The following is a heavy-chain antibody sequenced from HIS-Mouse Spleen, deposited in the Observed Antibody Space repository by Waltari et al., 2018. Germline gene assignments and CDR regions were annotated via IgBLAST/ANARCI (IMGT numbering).Heavy chain of an antibody. J-gene: IGHJ4*02. D-gene: IGHD6-13*01. CDR1: GYTFTGYD. CDR2: INPNSGGT. V-gene: IGHV1-2*02. CDR3: ARVGYSSSWYFDY. Sequence: QVQLVQSGAEVKKPGASVKVSCKASGYTFTGYDMHWVRQAPGQGLEWMGWINPNSGGTNSAQKFQGRVTMTRDTSISTSYMELSRLRSDDTAVYYCARVGYSSSWYFDYWGQGTLVTFSS.